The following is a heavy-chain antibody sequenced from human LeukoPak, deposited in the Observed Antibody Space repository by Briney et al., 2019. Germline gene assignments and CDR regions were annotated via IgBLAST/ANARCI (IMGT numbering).Heavy chain of an antibody. CDR2: FDPEDGET. D-gene: IGHD3-10*01. V-gene: IGHV1-24*01. J-gene: IGHJ4*02. CDR3: ARDDGSGSYDY. CDR1: GYTLSQLS. Sequence: ASVTVSCKVSGYTLSQLSMHWVGQAAGKGVEWMGGFDPEDGETIYAQKFQGRVTMTRDTSISTAYMELSRLRSDDTAVYYCARDDGSGSYDYWGQGTLVTVPS.